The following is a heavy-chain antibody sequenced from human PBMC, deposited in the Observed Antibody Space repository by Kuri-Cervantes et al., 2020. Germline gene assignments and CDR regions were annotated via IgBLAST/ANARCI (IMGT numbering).Heavy chain of an antibody. CDR3: AKAAPGYGDYGAIPPFDY. V-gene: IGHV3-53*01. CDR2: IYSGGST. D-gene: IGHD4-17*01. Sequence: ETLSLTCAASGFTVSSNYMSWVRQAPGKGLEWVSVIYSGGSTYYADSVKGRFTISRDNSKNTLYLQMNSLRAEDTAVYYCAKAAPGYGDYGAIPPFDYWGQGTLVTVSS. J-gene: IGHJ4*02. CDR1: GFTVSSNY.